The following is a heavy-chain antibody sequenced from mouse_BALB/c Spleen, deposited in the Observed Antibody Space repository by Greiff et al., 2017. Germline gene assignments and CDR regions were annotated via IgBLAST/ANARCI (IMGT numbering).Heavy chain of an antibody. CDR3: ARDGGYYAYAMDY. CDR1: GFSLTSYG. Sequence: VQLKESGPGLVAPSQSLSITCTVSGFSLTSYGVHWVRQPPGKGLEWLGVIWAGGSTNYNSALMSRLSISKDNSKSQVFLKMNSLQTDDTAMYYCARDGGYYAYAMDYWGQGTSVTVSS. CDR2: IWAGGST. J-gene: IGHJ4*01. D-gene: IGHD2-3*01. V-gene: IGHV2-9*02.